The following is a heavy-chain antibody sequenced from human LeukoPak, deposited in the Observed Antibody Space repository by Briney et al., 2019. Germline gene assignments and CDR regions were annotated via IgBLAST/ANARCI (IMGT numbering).Heavy chain of an antibody. D-gene: IGHD4-17*01. CDR1: GVSISSYY. CDR2: IYTSGST. Sequence: SETLSLTCTVSGVSISSYYWSCIRQPAGKGLEWIVRIYTSGSTNYNPSLKSRVTMSVDTSQNQFSLNLSSVTAADTAVYYCARQDGDGLYYFDYWGQGTLVTVSS. CDR3: ARQDGDGLYYFDY. V-gene: IGHV4-4*07. J-gene: IGHJ4*02.